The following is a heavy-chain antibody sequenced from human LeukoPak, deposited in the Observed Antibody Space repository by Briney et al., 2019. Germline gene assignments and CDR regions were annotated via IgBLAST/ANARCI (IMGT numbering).Heavy chain of an antibody. CDR1: GFTFSSYW. CDR2: INWKSDDI. CDR3: VKDSAGESSDWLDS. J-gene: IGHJ5*01. Sequence: PGGSLRLSCAASGFTFSSYWMSWVRQAPGKGLEWISSINWKSDDIAYADSVKGRFTVSRDNARNSLHLQMNSLRIEDTALYFCVKDSAGESSDWLDSWGQGTLVTIAS. D-gene: IGHD6-19*01. V-gene: IGHV3-9*01.